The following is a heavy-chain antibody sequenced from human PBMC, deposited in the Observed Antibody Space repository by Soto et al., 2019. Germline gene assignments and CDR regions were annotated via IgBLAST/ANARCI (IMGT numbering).Heavy chain of an antibody. CDR3: TKASCWYGGKWGY. CDR2: ISGSGGRT. D-gene: IGHD6-19*01. Sequence: EVQLLESGGGLVQPGGSLRLSCAASGFTFSSYAMSWVRQAPGKGLEWVSAISGSGGRTYYADSVKGRFTISTDNSKNTLYLQMNSLRDEDTAVYYCTKASCWYGGKWGYWGQGTLVTVSS. CDR1: GFTFSSYA. V-gene: IGHV3-23*01. J-gene: IGHJ4*02.